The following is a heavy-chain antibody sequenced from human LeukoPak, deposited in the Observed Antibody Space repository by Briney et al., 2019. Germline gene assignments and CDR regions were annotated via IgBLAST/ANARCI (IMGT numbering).Heavy chain of an antibody. CDR1: GFTFDDYA. J-gene: IGHJ3*02. CDR3: AKDKYGRGQWPSSGAFDI. V-gene: IGHV3-9*03. CDR2: ISWNSGSI. D-gene: IGHD6-19*01. Sequence: PGGSLRLSCAASGFTFDDYAMRWVRQAPGKGLEWVSGISWNSGSIGYADSVKGRFTISRDNAKNSLYLQMNSLRAEDMALYYCAKDKYGRGQWPSSGAFDIWGQGTMVTVSS.